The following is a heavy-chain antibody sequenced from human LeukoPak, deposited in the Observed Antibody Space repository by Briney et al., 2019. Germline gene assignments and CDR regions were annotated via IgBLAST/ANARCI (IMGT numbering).Heavy chain of an antibody. CDR2: ISWNSGSI. D-gene: IGHD6-13*01. V-gene: IGHV3-9*01. CDR1: GFTFDDYA. CDR3: AKSSSWYYFDY. J-gene: IGHJ4*02. Sequence: GGSLRLSCAASGFTFDDYAMHWVRQAPGKGLEWVSGISWNSGSIGYADSVKGRFTISRDNAKNSLYLQMNGLRAEDTALYYCAKSSSWYYFDYWGQGTLVTVSS.